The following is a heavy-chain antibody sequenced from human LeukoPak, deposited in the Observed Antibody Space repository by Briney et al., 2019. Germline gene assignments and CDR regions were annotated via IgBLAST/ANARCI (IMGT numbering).Heavy chain of an antibody. V-gene: IGHV4-59*08. Sequence: KPSETLSLTCTVSGGSISSYYWSWLRQPPGKGLEWIGYIYYSGSTNYNPSLKSRVTISVDTSKNQFSLKLSSVTAADTAVYYCARLRSMAHFDYWGQGTLVTVSS. CDR1: GGSISSYY. CDR2: IYYSGST. D-gene: IGHD5-24*01. J-gene: IGHJ4*02. CDR3: ARLRSMAHFDY.